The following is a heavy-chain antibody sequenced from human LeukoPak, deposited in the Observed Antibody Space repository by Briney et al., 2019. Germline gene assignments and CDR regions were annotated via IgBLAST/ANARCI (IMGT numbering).Heavy chain of an antibody. D-gene: IGHD1-26*01. J-gene: IGHJ4*02. CDR1: GGSISSYY. V-gene: IGHV4-59*01. Sequence: SETLSLTCTVSGGSISSYYWSWIRQPPGKGLEWIGYIYYSGSTNYNPSLKSRVTISVDTSKNQFSLKLSSVTAADTAVYYCAGSGSYYMLDYWGQGTLVTVSS. CDR3: AGSGSYYMLDY. CDR2: IYYSGST.